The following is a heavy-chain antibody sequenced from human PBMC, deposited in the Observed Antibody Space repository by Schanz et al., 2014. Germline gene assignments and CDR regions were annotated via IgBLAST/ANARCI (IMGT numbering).Heavy chain of an antibody. J-gene: IGHJ4*02. CDR3: AKGGSSLDD. D-gene: IGHD3-16*01. Sequence: QLLESGGGLVQPGGSLRLSCAASGFTFSSYAMSWVRQAPGKGLEWVSTISGRSGTTNYADSVKGRFSISRDNSKNTLYLQMNNLRVEDTAVYYCAKGGSSLDDWGQGTLVTVSS. CDR1: GFTFSSYA. V-gene: IGHV3-23*01. CDR2: ISGRSGTT.